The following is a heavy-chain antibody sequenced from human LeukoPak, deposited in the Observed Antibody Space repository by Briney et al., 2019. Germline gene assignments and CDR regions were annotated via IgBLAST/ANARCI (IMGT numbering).Heavy chain of an antibody. CDR1: GDSISGYF. V-gene: IGHV4-4*07. Sequence: PSETLSLTCTVSGDSISGYFWSWIRQPAGKGLEWIGRMHADGDSNYNLSLKSRITLSFDTPENQFSLTLTSVTAADTAVYFCARAPSGCGGTCAFDSWGQGTLVTVSS. D-gene: IGHD2-15*01. J-gene: IGHJ5*01. CDR3: ARAPSGCGGTCAFDS. CDR2: MHADGDS.